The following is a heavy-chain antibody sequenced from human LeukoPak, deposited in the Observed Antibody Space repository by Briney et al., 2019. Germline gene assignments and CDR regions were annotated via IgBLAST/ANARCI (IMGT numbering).Heavy chain of an antibody. Sequence: GGSLRLSCAASGFTFSSYAMHWVRQAPGKGLEWVAVISYDGSNKYYADSVKGRFTISRDNSKNTLYLQMNSLRAEDTAVYYCARDQVIVVVTAFYYYMDVWGKGTTVTVSS. CDR2: ISYDGSNK. D-gene: IGHD3-22*01. V-gene: IGHV3-30*04. CDR3: ARDQVIVVVTAFYYYMDV. J-gene: IGHJ6*03. CDR1: GFTFSSYA.